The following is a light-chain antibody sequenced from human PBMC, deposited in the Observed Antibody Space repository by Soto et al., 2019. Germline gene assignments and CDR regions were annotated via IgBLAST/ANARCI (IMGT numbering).Light chain of an antibody. CDR3: QQYNNWPRT. CDR2: GAS. Sequence: IRMAQATGTLSVGRGVRDTLSCRASQSVSSNLAWYQQKPGQAPRLLIYGASTRATGIPARFSGSGSGTEFTLTISSLQSEDFAVYYCQQYNNWPRTFGQGTRLEIK. CDR1: QSVSSN. V-gene: IGKV3-15*01. J-gene: IGKJ5*01.